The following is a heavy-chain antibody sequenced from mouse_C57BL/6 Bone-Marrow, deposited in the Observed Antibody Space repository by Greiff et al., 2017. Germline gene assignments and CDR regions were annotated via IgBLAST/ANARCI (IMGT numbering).Heavy chain of an antibody. D-gene: IGHD4-1*01. V-gene: IGHV1-55*01. CDR1: GYTFTSYW. Sequence: QVQLQQPGAELVKPGASVKMSCKASGYTFTSYWITWVKQRPGQGLEWIGDIYPGSGSTNYNEKFKSKATLTVDTSSSTAYMQLSSLTSEDSAVYYCARDLANWDDDAMDYWGQGTSVTVSS. J-gene: IGHJ4*01. CDR3: ARDLANWDDDAMDY. CDR2: IYPGSGST.